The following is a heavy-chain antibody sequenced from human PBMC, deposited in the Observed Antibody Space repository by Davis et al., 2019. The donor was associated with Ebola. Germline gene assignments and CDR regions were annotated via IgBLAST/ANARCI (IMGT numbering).Heavy chain of an antibody. CDR2: IWYDGSNK. Sequence: GESLKISCAASGFTFSSYAMHWVRQAPGKGLEWVAVIWYDGSNKYYADSVKGRFTISRDNSKNTLYLQMNSLRAEDTAVYYCARDISRGVLEWLWDYWGQGTLVTVSS. J-gene: IGHJ4*02. D-gene: IGHD3-3*01. CDR3: ARDISRGVLEWLWDY. CDR1: GFTFSSYA. V-gene: IGHV3-33*08.